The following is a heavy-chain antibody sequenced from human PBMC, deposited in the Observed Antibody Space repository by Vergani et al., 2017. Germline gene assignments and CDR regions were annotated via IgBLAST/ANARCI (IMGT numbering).Heavy chain of an antibody. Sequence: QVQLQESGPGLVKPSQTLSLTCTVSGGSISSGSYYWGWIRQPPGKGLEWIGSIYYSGSTYYNPSLKSRVTISVDTSKNQFSLKLSSVTAADTAVYYCARSIIQSWDYYMDVWGKGTTVTVSS. CDR3: ARSIIQSWDYYMDV. CDR1: GGSISSGSYY. J-gene: IGHJ6*03. CDR2: IYYSGST. D-gene: IGHD3-3*01. V-gene: IGHV4-39*01.